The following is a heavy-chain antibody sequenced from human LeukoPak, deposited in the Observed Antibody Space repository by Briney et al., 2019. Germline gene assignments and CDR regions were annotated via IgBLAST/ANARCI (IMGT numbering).Heavy chain of an antibody. CDR3: AHSGTVTTPHDAFDI. Sequence: SGPTLVNPTQTLTLTCTFSGFSLSTSGVGVGWIRQPPGKALEWLALIYWNDDKRYGPSLKSRLTITKDTSKNQVVLTMTNMDPVDTATYYCAHSGTVTTPHDAFDIWGQGTMVTVSS. V-gene: IGHV2-5*01. CDR2: IYWNDDK. D-gene: IGHD4-17*01. CDR1: GFSLSTSGVG. J-gene: IGHJ3*02.